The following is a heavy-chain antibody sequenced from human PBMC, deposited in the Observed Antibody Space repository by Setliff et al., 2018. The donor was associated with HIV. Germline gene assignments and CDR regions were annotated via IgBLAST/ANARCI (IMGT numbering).Heavy chain of an antibody. Sequence: PSETLSLPCAVYGGSLTNDYWSWIRQSPGKGLEWIGEITDDGTATYTSSLKSRVTISLDTSKKQLSLKVTSVTAADTAIYYCAREWVLAATGTGIDPWGQGTLVTVSS. V-gene: IGHV4-34*01. CDR3: AREWVLAATGTGIDP. J-gene: IGHJ5*02. D-gene: IGHD6-13*01. CDR1: GGSLTNDY. CDR2: ITDDGTA.